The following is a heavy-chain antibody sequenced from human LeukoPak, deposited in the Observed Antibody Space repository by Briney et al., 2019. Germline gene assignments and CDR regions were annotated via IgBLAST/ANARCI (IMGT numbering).Heavy chain of an antibody. D-gene: IGHD3-22*01. J-gene: IGHJ4*02. CDR1: GGSISSHH. CDR2: MYTSGIS. V-gene: IGHV4-4*07. Sequence: SETLSLTCTVSGGSISSHHWSWIRQPAGKGLEWIGRMYTSGISNYNPSLKSRVTMSVDTSKNQFSLKLASVTAADTAVYFCARDRRYYDTRGHFSAYYSDYWGQGTLVTVSS. CDR3: ARDRRYYDTRGHFSAYYSDY.